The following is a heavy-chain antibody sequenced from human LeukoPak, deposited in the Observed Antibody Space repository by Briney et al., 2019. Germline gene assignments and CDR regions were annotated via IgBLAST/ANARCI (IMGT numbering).Heavy chain of an antibody. D-gene: IGHD5-24*01. CDR1: GFTFSSYA. CDR3: AKERDGYNHGFDY. V-gene: IGHV3-23*01. J-gene: IGHJ4*02. CDR2: ISGSGGST. Sequence: PGGSLRLSCAASGFTFSSYAMSWVRQAPGKGLEWVSAISGSGGSTYYADSVKGRFTISRDSPKNTLYLQMNSLRAEDTAVYYCAKERDGYNHGFDYWGQGTLVTVSS.